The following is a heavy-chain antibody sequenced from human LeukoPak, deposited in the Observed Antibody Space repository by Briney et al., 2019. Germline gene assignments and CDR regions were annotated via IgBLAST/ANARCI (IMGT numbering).Heavy chain of an antibody. V-gene: IGHV1-18*01. CDR1: GYTFTSYG. CDR2: ISAYNGNT. D-gene: IGHD3-3*01. CDR3: ARDNGYYDFWSGYID. Sequence: ASVTVSCKASGYTFTSYGISWVRQAPGQGLEWMGWISAYNGNTNYAQKLQGRVTMTTDTSTSTAYMELRSLRSDDTAVYYCARDNGYYDFWSGYIDWGQGTLVTVSS. J-gene: IGHJ4*02.